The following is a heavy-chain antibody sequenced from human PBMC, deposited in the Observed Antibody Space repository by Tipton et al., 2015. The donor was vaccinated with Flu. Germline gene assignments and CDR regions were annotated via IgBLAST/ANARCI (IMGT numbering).Heavy chain of an antibody. Sequence: QLVQSGGGVVQPGGSLRLSCAASGFIFSRYAMSWVRQAPGKGLEWVSNIRGSAGRGAGTYYADSVKGRFSISRDNSKNTLYLHMNSLRAEDTAIYYCAKVIPEIVAGLDYWGQGTLVTVSS. V-gene: IGHV3-23*04. J-gene: IGHJ4*02. D-gene: IGHD6-19*01. CDR2: IRGSAGRGAGT. CDR3: AKVIPEIVAGLDY. CDR1: GFIFSRYA.